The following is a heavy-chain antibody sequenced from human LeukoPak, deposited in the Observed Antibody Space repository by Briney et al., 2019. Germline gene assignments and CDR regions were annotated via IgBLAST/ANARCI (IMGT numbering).Heavy chain of an antibody. Sequence: ASVKVSCKASGYTFTSYGISWVRQAPGQGREWMGWISGYNGNPNYAQKLQGRVTMTTDTSTSTAYMELRSLRADDTAVYYCGRSYSSSHPDWFDPWGQGTLVTVSS. CDR1: GYTFTSYG. CDR2: ISGYNGNP. J-gene: IGHJ5*02. D-gene: IGHD6-6*01. V-gene: IGHV1-18*01. CDR3: GRSYSSSHPDWFDP.